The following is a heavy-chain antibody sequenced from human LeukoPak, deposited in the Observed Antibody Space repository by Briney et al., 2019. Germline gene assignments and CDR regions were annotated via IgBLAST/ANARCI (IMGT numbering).Heavy chain of an antibody. D-gene: IGHD3-10*01. J-gene: IGHJ5*02. V-gene: IGHV4-34*01. Sequence: SETLSLTCAVYGGSFSGYYWSWIRQPPGKGLEWIGEINHSGSTNYNPSLKSRVTISVDTSKNQFSLKLSSVTAADTAVYYCAAYYGSGSYQYNWFDPWGQGTLVTVSS. CDR3: AAYYGSGSYQYNWFDP. CDR1: GGSFSGYY. CDR2: INHSGST.